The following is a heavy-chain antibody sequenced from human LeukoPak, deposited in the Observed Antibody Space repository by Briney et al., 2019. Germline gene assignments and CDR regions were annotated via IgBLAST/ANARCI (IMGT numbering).Heavy chain of an antibody. CDR3: ARGTAYCGGDCYRRPFDY. CDR2: INHSGST. V-gene: IGHV4-34*01. CDR1: GGSFSGYY. D-gene: IGHD2-21*02. J-gene: IGHJ4*02. Sequence: KSSETLSLTCAVYGGSFSGYYWSWIRQPPGKGLEWIGEINHSGSTNYNPSFKSRVTISVDTSKNQFSLKLSSVTAADTAVYYCARGTAYCGGDCYRRPFDYWGQGTLVTVSS.